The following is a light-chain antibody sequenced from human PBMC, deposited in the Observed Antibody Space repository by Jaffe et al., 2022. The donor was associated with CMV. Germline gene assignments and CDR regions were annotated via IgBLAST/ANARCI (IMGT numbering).Light chain of an antibody. CDR2: AAS. CDR1: QRINSN. Sequence: VMTQSPATLSLSPGDRATLSCRANQRINSNLAWYQQKPGQVPRLLLYAASIRASGIPGRFSGSQSGTDFTLTISSLQSEDFAVYYCQSYDNWHRTFGQGTKVE. CDR3: QSYDNWHRT. V-gene: IGKV3-15*01. J-gene: IGKJ1*01.